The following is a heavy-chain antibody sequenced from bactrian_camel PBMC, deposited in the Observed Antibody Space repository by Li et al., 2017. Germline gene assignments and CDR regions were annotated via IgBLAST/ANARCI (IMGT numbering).Heavy chain of an antibody. CDR2: IITSGVP. CDR1: GFPFSSYC. CDR3: AAARRPCIGSVATRDYTY. Sequence: HVQLVESGGGLVQPGGSLRLSCVASASGFPFSSYCMAWFRQAPGKEREGVASIITSGVPIYPPSVKGRFNVSLDNAKNTLYLNTLYLQMNSLKLEDSAMYFCAAARRPCIGSVATRDYTYWGQGTQVTVS. J-gene: IGHJ4*01. V-gene: IGHV3S26*01. D-gene: IGHD4*01.